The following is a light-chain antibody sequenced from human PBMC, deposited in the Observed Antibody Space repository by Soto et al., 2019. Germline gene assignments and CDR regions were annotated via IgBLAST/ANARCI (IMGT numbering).Light chain of an antibody. V-gene: IGLV2-14*01. Sequence: QSALTQPASVSGSPGQSITISCTGTSSDVGGYNYVSWYQPHTGKAPKLMIYDXXXRPXGXXXRXSGSKSGNTASLTISGLQAEDEADYYCSSYTSSSTLRVFGGGTKLTVL. J-gene: IGLJ2*01. CDR3: SSYTSSSTLRV. CDR2: DXX. CDR1: SSDVGGYNY.